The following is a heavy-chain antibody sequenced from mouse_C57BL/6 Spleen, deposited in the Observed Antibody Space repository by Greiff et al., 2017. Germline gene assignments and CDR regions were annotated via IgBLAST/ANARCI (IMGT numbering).Heavy chain of an antibody. CDR3: ARHEDQGLSYDYAWFAY. CDR1: GYTFTEYT. Sequence: QVQLKESGAELVKPGASVKLSCKASGYTFTEYTIHWVKQRSGQGLEWIGWFYPGSGSIKYNEKFKDKATLTADKSSSTVYMELSRLTSEDSAVYFCARHEDQGLSYDYAWFAYWGQGTLVTVSA. D-gene: IGHD2-4*01. V-gene: IGHV1-62-2*01. J-gene: IGHJ3*01. CDR2: FYPGSGSI.